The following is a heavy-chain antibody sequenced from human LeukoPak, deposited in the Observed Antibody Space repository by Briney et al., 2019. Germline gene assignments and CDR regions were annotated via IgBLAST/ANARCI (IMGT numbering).Heavy chain of an antibody. V-gene: IGHV3-30*04. Sequence: GGSLRLSCAASGFTFSSYAMHWVRQAPGKGLEWVAVISYDGSNKYYADSVKGRFTISRDNSKNTLYLQMNSLRAEDTAVYYCAGAVSAALFDYWGQGTLVTVSS. D-gene: IGHD2-2*01. J-gene: IGHJ4*02. CDR3: AGAVSAALFDY. CDR2: ISYDGSNK. CDR1: GFTFSSYA.